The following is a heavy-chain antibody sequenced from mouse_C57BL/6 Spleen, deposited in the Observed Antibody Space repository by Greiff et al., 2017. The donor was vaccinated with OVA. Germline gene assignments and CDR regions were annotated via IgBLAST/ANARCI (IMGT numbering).Heavy chain of an antibody. CDR2: IYPGDGDT. Sequence: QVQLQQSGPELVKPGASVTISCKASGYAFSSSWMNWVKQRPGKGLEWIGRIYPGDGDTNYNGKFKGKATLTADKSSSTAYMQLSSLTSEDSAVYFCAKTARATCFDYWGQGTTLTVSS. CDR1: GYAFSSSW. J-gene: IGHJ2*01. D-gene: IGHD3-2*01. CDR3: AKTARATCFDY. V-gene: IGHV1-82*01.